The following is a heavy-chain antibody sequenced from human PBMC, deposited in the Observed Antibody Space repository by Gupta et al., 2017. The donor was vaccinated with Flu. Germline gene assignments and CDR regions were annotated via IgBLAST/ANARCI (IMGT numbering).Heavy chain of an antibody. CDR2: IYYSGST. V-gene: IGHV4-31*03. CDR3: ARDRDGDSRDAFGI. D-gene: IGHD4-17*01. Sequence: QVQLQESGPGLVKPSQTLSLTCTVSGGSISSGGYYWSWIRQHPGKGLEWIGYIYYSGSTYYNPSLKSRVTISVDTSKNQFSLKLSSVTAADTAVFYCARDRDGDSRDAFGIWGQGTMVTVSS. J-gene: IGHJ3*02. CDR1: GGSISSGGYY.